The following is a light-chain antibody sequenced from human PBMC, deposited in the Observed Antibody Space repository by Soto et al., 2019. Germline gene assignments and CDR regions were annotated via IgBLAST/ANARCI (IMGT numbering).Light chain of an antibody. Sequence: QSVLTQPASVSGSPEQSIAISCTGTSSDIGDYNYVSWYQQHPVKAPKLMIYDVTNRPSGVSNRFSGSKSGNTASLTISGLRTEDEADYSCSSYTSNSTPYVFGTGTKVTVL. CDR2: DVT. CDR1: SSDIGDYNY. V-gene: IGLV2-14*01. J-gene: IGLJ1*01. CDR3: SSYTSNSTPYV.